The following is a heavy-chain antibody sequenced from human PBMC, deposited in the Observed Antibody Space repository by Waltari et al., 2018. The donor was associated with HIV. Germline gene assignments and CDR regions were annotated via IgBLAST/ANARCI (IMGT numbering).Heavy chain of an antibody. Sequence: QVQLVQSGAEVKKPGASVKVSCKASGYTFTSYGISWVRQAPGQGLEWMGWVSAYNGNANYAPKLQGRVTMTTDTATSTAYMELRSLRSDDTAVYYWAREIVVVPAAIIWCDPWGQGTLVTVSS. CDR3: AREIVVVPAAIIWCDP. V-gene: IGHV1-18*01. J-gene: IGHJ5*02. CDR1: GYTFTSYG. D-gene: IGHD2-2*02. CDR2: VSAYNGNA.